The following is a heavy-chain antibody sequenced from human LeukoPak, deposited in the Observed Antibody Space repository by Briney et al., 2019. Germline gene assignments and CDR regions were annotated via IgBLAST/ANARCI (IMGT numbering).Heavy chain of an antibody. J-gene: IGHJ5*02. CDR2: IYHSGRT. D-gene: IGHD3-3*01. Sequence: PSEGLSLTCVLSGGSTCSSNWWSWVRQPPGKGLEWFGEIYHSGRTNYNQSLKSRVTPSVETSTKQFSIKLSSGRAPGTAVYYCARGVRALRSPRSFDPWGQGTLVTVSP. V-gene: IGHV4-4*02. CDR3: ARGVRALRSPRSFDP. CDR1: GGSTCSSNW.